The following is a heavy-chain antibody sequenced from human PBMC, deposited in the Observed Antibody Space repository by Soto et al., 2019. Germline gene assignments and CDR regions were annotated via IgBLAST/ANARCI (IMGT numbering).Heavy chain of an antibody. CDR1: GYSFTSYW. J-gene: IGHJ4*02. Sequence: EVQLVQSGAEVKKPGESLKISCKGSGYSFTSYWIGWVRQMPGKGLEWMGIIYPGDSDTRYSPSFQGQVTISADKSISTAYLQWSSLKASDTAMYYCARLKAFTFGGVIAFDYWGQGTLVTVSS. CDR2: IYPGDSDT. D-gene: IGHD3-16*02. CDR3: ARLKAFTFGGVIAFDY. V-gene: IGHV5-51*01.